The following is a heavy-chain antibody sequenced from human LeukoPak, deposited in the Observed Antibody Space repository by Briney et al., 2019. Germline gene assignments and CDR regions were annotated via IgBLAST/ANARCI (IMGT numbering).Heavy chain of an antibody. CDR3: ARSRYCSSTSCYTNWFDP. CDR2: ISSSSSTV. V-gene: IGHV3-11*04. Sequence: GGPLRLSCAASGFTFSDYYMSWIRQAPGKGLEWVSYISSSSSTVYYADSVKGRFAISRDNAKNSLYLQMNSLRAEDTAVYYCARSRYCSSTSCYTNWFDPWGQGTLVTVSS. CDR1: GFTFSDYY. D-gene: IGHD2-2*02. J-gene: IGHJ5*02.